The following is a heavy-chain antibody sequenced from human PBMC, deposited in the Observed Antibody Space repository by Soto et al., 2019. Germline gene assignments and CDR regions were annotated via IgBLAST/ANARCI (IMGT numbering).Heavy chain of an antibody. CDR2: ISAYNGNT. CDR1: GYAFTSYG. Sequence: ASVKVSCKASGYAFTSYGISWVRQAPGQGLEWMGWISAYNGNTNYAQKLQGRVTMTIDTSTSTAYMELRSLRSDDTAVYYCARDREQLWSRYWFDPWGQGTLVTVSS. V-gene: IGHV1-18*01. J-gene: IGHJ5*02. CDR3: ARDREQLWSRYWFDP. D-gene: IGHD5-18*01.